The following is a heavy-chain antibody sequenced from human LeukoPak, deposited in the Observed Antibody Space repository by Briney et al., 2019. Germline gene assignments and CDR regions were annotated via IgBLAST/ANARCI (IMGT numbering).Heavy chain of an antibody. J-gene: IGHJ4*02. CDR1: GGTFSSYA. Sequence: ASVKVSCKASGGTFSSYAISWVRQAPGQGLEWMGWINPNNSDTIYAQKFQGRVTMTRVTSLSTGYMDLSSLRSDDTAVYYCARQVGGSFDYWGQGTLVTVSS. D-gene: IGHD3-10*01. CDR2: INPNNSDT. V-gene: IGHV1-2*02. CDR3: ARQVGGSFDY.